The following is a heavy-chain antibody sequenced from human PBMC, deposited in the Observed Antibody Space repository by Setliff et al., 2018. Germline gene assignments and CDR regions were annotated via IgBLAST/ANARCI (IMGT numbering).Heavy chain of an antibody. CDR3: ARASRFGTIVYRGDYYMDV. V-gene: IGHV1-18*01. D-gene: IGHD3-10*01. CDR1: GYTFTSYG. J-gene: IGHJ6*03. CDR2: ISTYTANT. Sequence: ASVKVSCKASGYTFTSYGVSWVRQAPGQGLEWMGWISTYTANTKYAQRFQGRVTMTTDTSTSTAYMELRSLRSDDTAVYYCARASRFGTIVYRGDYYMDVWGEGTTVTVSS.